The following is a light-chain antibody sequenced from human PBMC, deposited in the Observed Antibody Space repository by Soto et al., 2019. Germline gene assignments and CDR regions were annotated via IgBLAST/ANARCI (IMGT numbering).Light chain of an antibody. CDR1: SSNIGAGYD. Sequence: QSVLTQPPSVSGAPGQRVTISCTGSSSNIGAGYDVHWYQQLPGTAPKLLMYGNSNRPSGVPDRFSGSKSGTSASLAITGLQPEDEADYYCQSYDSSLSGPVSGGGTKLTVL. V-gene: IGLV1-40*01. CDR2: GNS. CDR3: QSYDSSLSGPV. J-gene: IGLJ3*02.